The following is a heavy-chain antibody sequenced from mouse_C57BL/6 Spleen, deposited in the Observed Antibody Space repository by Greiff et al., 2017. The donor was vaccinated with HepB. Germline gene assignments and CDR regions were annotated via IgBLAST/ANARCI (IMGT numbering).Heavy chain of an antibody. CDR2: IDPEDGDT. CDR3: TTHREITTGFAY. V-gene: IGHV14-1*01. D-gene: IGHD1-1*01. CDR1: GFNIKDYY. J-gene: IGHJ3*01. Sequence: EVQLQQSGAELVRPGASVKLSCTASGFNIKDYYMHWVKQRPEQGLEWIGRIDPEDGDTEYAPKFQGKATMTADTSSNTAYLQISSLTSEDTAVYYFTTHREITTGFAYWGQGTLVTVSA.